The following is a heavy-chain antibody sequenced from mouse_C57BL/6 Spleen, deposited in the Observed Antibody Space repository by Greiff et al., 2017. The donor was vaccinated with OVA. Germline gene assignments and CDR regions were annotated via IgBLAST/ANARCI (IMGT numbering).Heavy chain of an antibody. CDR3: ARSFITTVVVGDY. J-gene: IGHJ2*01. CDR2: IDPSDSET. CDR1: GYTFTSYW. D-gene: IGHD1-1*01. Sequence: VKLQQPGAELVRPGSSVKLSCKASGYTFTSYWMHWVKQRPIQGLEWIGNIDPSDSETHYNQKFKDKATLTVDKSSSTAYMQLSSLTSEDSAVYYCARSFITTVVVGDYWGQGTTLTVSS. V-gene: IGHV1-52*01.